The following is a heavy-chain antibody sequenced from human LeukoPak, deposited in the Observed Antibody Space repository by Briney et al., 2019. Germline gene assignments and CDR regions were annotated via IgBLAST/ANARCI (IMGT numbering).Heavy chain of an antibody. CDR1: GGSFSGYY. J-gene: IGHJ4*02. CDR3: ARLTVWFGEFYPYLDY. Sequence: PSETLSLTCAVYGGSFSGYYWSWIRQPPGKGLEWIGEINHSGSTNYNPSLKSRVTISVDTSKNQFSLKLSSVTAADTAVYYCARLTVWFGEFYPYLDYWGQGTLITVSS. D-gene: IGHD3-10*01. CDR2: INHSGST. V-gene: IGHV4-34*01.